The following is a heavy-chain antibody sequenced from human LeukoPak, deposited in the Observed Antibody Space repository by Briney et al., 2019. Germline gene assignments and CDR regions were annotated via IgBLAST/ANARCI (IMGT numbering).Heavy chain of an antibody. CDR3: AKDRVNCSSTSCYSVGGNFGY. Sequence: GGSLRLSCAASGFTFSSYGMHWVRQAPGKGLEWVAFIRYDGGNKYYADSVKGRFTISRDNSKNTLYLQMNSLRAEDTAVYYCAKDRVNCSSTSCYSVGGNFGYWGQGTLVTVSS. D-gene: IGHD2-2*01. CDR1: GFTFSSYG. J-gene: IGHJ4*02. CDR2: IRYDGGNK. V-gene: IGHV3-30*02.